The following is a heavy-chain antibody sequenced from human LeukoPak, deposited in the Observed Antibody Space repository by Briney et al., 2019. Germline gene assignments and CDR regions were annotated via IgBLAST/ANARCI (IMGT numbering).Heavy chain of an antibody. J-gene: IGHJ6*02. V-gene: IGHV1-18*01. Sequence: GASVKVSCKASGYTFTSYGISWVRQAPGQGLEWMGWISAYNGNTNYAQKLQGRVTMTTDTSTSTAYMELRSLRSDDTAVYYCAREAPRITIFGVVTPGHYYYYGMDVWGQGTTVTVSS. CDR3: AREAPRITIFGVVTPGHYYYYGMDV. D-gene: IGHD3-3*01. CDR2: ISAYNGNT. CDR1: GYTFTSYG.